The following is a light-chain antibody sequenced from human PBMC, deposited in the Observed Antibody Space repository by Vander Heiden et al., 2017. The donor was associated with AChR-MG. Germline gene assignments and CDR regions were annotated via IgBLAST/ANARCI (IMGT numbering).Light chain of an antibody. CDR2: AAS. Sequence: DIQMTQSPSSLSASVGDRVTLTCRASQGLRNSLAWYQYIPGKAPKLLLYAASRRQSGVPSRFSGSGSGTDYTLTISSLQPEDFATFYCQQDATTPQTFGQGTKVEIK. CDR1: QGLRNS. J-gene: IGKJ1*01. V-gene: IGKV1-NL1*01. CDR3: QQDATTPQT.